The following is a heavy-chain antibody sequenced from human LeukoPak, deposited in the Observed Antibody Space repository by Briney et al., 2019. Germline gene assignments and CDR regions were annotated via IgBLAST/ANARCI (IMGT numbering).Heavy chain of an antibody. Sequence: GESLKISCKGSGYSFTGYWIGWVRQMPGKGLEWMGIIYPGDSDTRYSPSFQDQVTISTDKSISTAYLQWSSLKASDTAMYYCARRTYCTTTSCYNGEYYFDYWGQGTLVTVSS. CDR3: ARRTYCTTTSCYNGEYYFDY. CDR1: GYSFTGYW. V-gene: IGHV5-51*01. CDR2: IYPGDSDT. D-gene: IGHD2-2*01. J-gene: IGHJ4*02.